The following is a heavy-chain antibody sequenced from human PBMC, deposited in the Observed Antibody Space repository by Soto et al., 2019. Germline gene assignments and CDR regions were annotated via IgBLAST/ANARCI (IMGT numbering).Heavy chain of an antibody. CDR2: INTYNGNT. V-gene: IGHV1-18*01. CDR3: ARGVGLWTYDNHYNWFYP. D-gene: IGHD3-10*01. CDR1: GYTFTNYG. J-gene: IGHJ5*02. Sequence: ASVKVSCKASGYTFTNYGISWVRQAPGQGLERMGWINTYNGNTNHAQKLQGRVTMTTDTSTSTAYMELRSLRSDDTAVYYCARGVGLWTYDNHYNWFYPRAQGSLVTVS.